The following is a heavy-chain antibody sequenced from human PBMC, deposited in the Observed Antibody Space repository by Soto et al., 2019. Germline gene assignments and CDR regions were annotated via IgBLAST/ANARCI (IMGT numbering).Heavy chain of an antibody. CDR3: AREIAAAKENWFDP. J-gene: IGHJ5*02. D-gene: IGHD6-13*01. Sequence: SETLSLTCTVSGGSISSGGYYWSWIRQHPGKGLEWIGYIYYSGSTNYNPSLKSRVTISVDTSKNQFSLKLSSVTAADTAVYYCAREIAAAKENWFDPWGQGTLVTVSS. CDR2: IYYSGST. CDR1: GGSISSGGYY. V-gene: IGHV4-61*08.